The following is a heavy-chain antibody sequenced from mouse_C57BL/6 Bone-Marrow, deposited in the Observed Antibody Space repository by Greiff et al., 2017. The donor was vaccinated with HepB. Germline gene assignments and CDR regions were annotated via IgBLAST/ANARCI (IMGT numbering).Heavy chain of an antibody. Sequence: QVQLQQSGAELVKPGASVKISCKASGYAFSSYWMNWVKQRPGKGLEWIGKIYPGDGDTNYNAKFKGKATPTAHISSNTAYMQLSSLTSEDSAVYCGARVAYWGQGTLVTVSA. CDR2: IYPGDGDT. V-gene: IGHV1-80*01. CDR1: GYAFSSYW. J-gene: IGHJ3*01. CDR3: ARVAY.